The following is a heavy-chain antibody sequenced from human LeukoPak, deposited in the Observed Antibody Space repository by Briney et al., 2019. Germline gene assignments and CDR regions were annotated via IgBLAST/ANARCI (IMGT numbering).Heavy chain of an antibody. CDR1: GYTFTNYG. Sequence: RASVKVSCKASGYTFTNYGISWVRQAPGQGPEWMGWISAYNGNTNYAQKLQGRVTMTTDTSTATAYMELRSLRSDDTAVYYCARDPPLRWIPWYLDLWGRGTLVTVSS. CDR2: ISAYNGNT. V-gene: IGHV1-18*01. J-gene: IGHJ2*01. D-gene: IGHD2-21*01. CDR3: ARDPPLRWIPWYLDL.